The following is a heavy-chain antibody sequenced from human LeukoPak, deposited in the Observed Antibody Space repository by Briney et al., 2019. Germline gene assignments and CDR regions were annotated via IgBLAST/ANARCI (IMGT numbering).Heavy chain of an antibody. J-gene: IGHJ4*02. CDR1: GFTFSSYA. D-gene: IGHD5-18*01. Sequence: GGSLRLSCAASGFTFSSYAMHWVRQAPGKGLEWVAVISYDGSNKYYADSVKGRFTISRDNSKNTLYLQMNSLRAEDTAVDYCARAPHAAMVTFGYFDYWGQGTLVTVSS. CDR2: ISYDGSNK. V-gene: IGHV3-30*04. CDR3: ARAPHAAMVTFGYFDY.